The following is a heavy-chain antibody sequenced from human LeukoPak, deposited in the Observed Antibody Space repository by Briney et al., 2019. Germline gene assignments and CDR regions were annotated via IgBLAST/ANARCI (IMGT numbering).Heavy chain of an antibody. CDR1: GGSISSGGYY. D-gene: IGHD3-10*01. V-gene: IGHV4-31*03. CDR2: IYYSGST. J-gene: IGHJ5*02. CDR3: VRGQYYYGSGSFPPLNWFDP. Sequence: SQTLSLTCTVSGGSISSGGYYWSWIRQHPGKGLEWIGYIYYSGSTYYNPSLKSRVTISVDTSKNQFSLKLSSVTAADTAVYYCVRGQYYYGSGSFPPLNWFDPWGQGTLVTVSS.